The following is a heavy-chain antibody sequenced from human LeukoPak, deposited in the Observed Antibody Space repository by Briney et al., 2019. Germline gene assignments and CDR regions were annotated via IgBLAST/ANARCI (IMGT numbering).Heavy chain of an antibody. CDR3: ARGARTIKRYFDY. Sequence: SQTLSLTCTVSGGLISSGSYYWSWIRQPAGKGLEWIGRMYTIGSTNYNPSLKSRVTISVDTSKNQFSLKLSSVTAADTAVYYCARGARTIKRYFDYWGQGTLVTVSS. V-gene: IGHV4-61*02. J-gene: IGHJ4*02. CDR1: GGLISSGSYY. D-gene: IGHD3-9*01. CDR2: MYTIGST.